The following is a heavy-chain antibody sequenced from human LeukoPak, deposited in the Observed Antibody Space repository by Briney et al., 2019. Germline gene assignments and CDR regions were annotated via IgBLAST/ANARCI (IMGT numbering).Heavy chain of an antibody. V-gene: IGHV3-30-3*01. CDR3: AREENMGTFDY. J-gene: IGHJ4*02. CDR2: ISYDGSNK. CDR1: GFTFSSYA. D-gene: IGHD1-1*01. Sequence: GGSLRLFCGACGFTFSSYAMHWVRQAPGKGLEWVAVISYDGSNKFYADSVKGRFTISRDNSKNTLYLRMNSLRAEDTAVYYCAREENMGTFDYWGQGTLVTVSS.